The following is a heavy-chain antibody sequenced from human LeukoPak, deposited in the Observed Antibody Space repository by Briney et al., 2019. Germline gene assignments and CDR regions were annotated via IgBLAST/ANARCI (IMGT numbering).Heavy chain of an antibody. J-gene: IGHJ4*02. CDR1: GGSFSGYY. Sequence: SETLSLTCAVYGGSFSGYYWIWIRQPPGKGLEWIGEITHSGGANYNPSLESRVSISLDTSKNQFSLNLSPVTAADTVVYYCAGDPYYGDYAFFDSWGQGTLVTVSS. V-gene: IGHV4-34*01. D-gene: IGHD4-17*01. CDR3: AGDPYYGDYAFFDS. CDR2: ITHSGGA.